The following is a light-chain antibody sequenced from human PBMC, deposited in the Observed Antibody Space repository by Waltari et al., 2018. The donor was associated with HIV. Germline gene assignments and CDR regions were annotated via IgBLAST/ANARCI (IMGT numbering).Light chain of an antibody. V-gene: IGLV1-47*02. J-gene: IGLJ3*02. CDR1: SSNIGSDF. CDR3: TTWDSSVTAWV. Sequence: QSVLTQPPSASGTPGRRVTISCSGSSSNIGSDFVYWYQQLPGTAPKLLIYSNDRRPSGVPDRFSGSKSGTSASLAISGLRSEDEADYYCTTWDSSVTAWVFGGGTKLTVL. CDR2: SND.